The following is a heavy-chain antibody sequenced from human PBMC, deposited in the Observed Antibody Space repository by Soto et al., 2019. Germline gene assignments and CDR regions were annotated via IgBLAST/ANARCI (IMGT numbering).Heavy chain of an antibody. CDR1: GFTFSSYA. J-gene: IGHJ6*02. Sequence: QVQLVESGGGVVQPGRSLRLSCAASGFTFSSYAMHWVRQAPGKGLEWVAVISYAGSNKYYADSVKGRFTISRDNSKNXLXQLXNSLRAEDTAVYYCARGERYSGYKQRDYYYYGMDVWGQGTTVTVSS. CDR2: ISYAGSNK. V-gene: IGHV3-30-3*01. D-gene: IGHD5-12*01. CDR3: ARGERYSGYKQRDYYYYGMDV.